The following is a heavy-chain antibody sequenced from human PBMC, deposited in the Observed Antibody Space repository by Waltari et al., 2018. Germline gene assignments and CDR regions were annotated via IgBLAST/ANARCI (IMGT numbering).Heavy chain of an antibody. CDR2: ITRSASFI. Sequence: EVLLMESGGGLVKPGGSLRLSCAVSGFMFNTYDMHWVRQAPGKGPEWVSMITRSASFIDYANSVKGRFTVSRDDAEKSLFLQMDSLTVEDTAVYYCARSSPQGTPGGIDHWGQGTLVTVSS. J-gene: IGHJ5*02. CDR3: ARSSPQGTPGGIDH. CDR1: GFMFNTYD. D-gene: IGHD1-26*01. V-gene: IGHV3-21*01.